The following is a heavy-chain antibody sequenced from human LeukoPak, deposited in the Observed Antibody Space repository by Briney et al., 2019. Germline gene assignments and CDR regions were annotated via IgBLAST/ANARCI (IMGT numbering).Heavy chain of an antibody. V-gene: IGHV3-30*18. CDR3: AKEGQLGYYFDY. CDR1: GFTFSSYG. Sequence: QPGRSLRLSCAASGFTFSSYGMHWVRQAPGKGLEWVAVISYDGSNKYYADSVKGRFTISRDNSKNMLYLQMNSLRAEDTAVYYCAKEGQLGYYFDYWGQGTLVTVSS. CDR2: ISYDGSNK. D-gene: IGHD5-18*01. J-gene: IGHJ4*02.